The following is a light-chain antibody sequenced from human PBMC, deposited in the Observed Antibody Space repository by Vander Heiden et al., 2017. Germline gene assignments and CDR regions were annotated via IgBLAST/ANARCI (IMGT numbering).Light chain of an antibody. CDR2: LGS. V-gene: IGKV2-28*01. J-gene: IGKJ1*01. CDR3: MQTLQTPWT. Sequence: DIVITKSPLSLSVTPGEPASISCRSSQSLPHGDGYNYLHWYLQKPGQSPQLLIYLGSLRTSGVPDRFSGSGSGTDFTLKISRVEAEDVGVYYCMQTLQTPWTFGQGTKVEIK. CDR1: QSLPHGDGYNY.